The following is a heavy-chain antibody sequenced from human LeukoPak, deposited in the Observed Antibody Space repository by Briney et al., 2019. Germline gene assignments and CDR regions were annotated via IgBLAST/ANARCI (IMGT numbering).Heavy chain of an antibody. D-gene: IGHD4-17*01. CDR3: ARGRVTTVFDY. CDR1: GYTFTSYG. V-gene: IGHV1-69*06. CDR2: IIPIFGTA. Sequence: SVKVSCKASGYTFTSYGISWVRQAPGQGLEWMGGIIPIFGTANYAQKFQGRVTITADKSTSTAYMELSSLRSEDTAVYFCARGRVTTVFDYWGQGTLVTVSA. J-gene: IGHJ4*02.